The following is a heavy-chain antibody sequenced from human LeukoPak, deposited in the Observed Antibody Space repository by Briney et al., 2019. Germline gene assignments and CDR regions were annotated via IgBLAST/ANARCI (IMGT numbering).Heavy chain of an antibody. V-gene: IGHV3-48*03. CDR2: ISSSGNTI. CDR1: GFTFSSYE. J-gene: IGHJ4*02. CDR3: ARSLRSTEDY. Sequence: GGSLRLSCAASGFTFSSYEMNWVRQAPGKGLEWVSYISSSGNTIYYADSVEGRFTISRDNAKNSLYLQMNSLRAEDTAVYYCARSLRSTEDYWGQGTLVTVSS.